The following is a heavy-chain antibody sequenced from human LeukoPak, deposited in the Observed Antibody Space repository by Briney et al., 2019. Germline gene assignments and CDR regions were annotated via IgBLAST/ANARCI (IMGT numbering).Heavy chain of an antibody. J-gene: IGHJ6*02. D-gene: IGHD2-8*01. CDR2: INHSGST. Sequence: SETLSLTCAVYGGSFSGYYWSWIRQPPGKGLEWIGEINHSGSTNYNPSLKSRVTISVDTSKNQFSLELSSVTAADTAVYYCARGPLMAYYYYYYGMDVWGQGTTVTVSS. V-gene: IGHV4-34*01. CDR1: GGSFSGYY. CDR3: ARGPLMAYYYYYYGMDV.